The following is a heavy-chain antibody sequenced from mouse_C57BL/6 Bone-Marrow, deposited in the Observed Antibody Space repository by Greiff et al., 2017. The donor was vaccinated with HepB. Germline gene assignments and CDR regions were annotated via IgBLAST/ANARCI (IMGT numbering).Heavy chain of an antibody. V-gene: IGHV1-64*01. J-gene: IGHJ2*01. CDR3: ARTLYDGDYFDY. CDR1: GYTFTSYW. CDR2: IHPNSGST. Sequence: QVQLQQPGAELVKPGASVKLSCKASGYTFTSYWMHWVKQRPGQGLEWIGMIHPNSGSTNYNEKFKSKATLTVDKSSSTAYMQLSSLTSEDSADYYCARTLYDGDYFDYWGQGTTLTVSS. D-gene: IGHD2-3*01.